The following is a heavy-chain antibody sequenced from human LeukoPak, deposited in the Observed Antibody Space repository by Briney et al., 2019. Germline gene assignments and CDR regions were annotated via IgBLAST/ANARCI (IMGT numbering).Heavy chain of an antibody. J-gene: IGHJ4*02. CDR1: GFTFSSYS. Sequence: AGGSLRLSCAASGFTFSSYSMNWVRQAPGKGLEWVSSISSSSSYIYYADSVKGGFTISRDNAKNSLYLQMNSLRAEDTAVYYCARGEYYDFWSGYFDYWGQGTLVTVSS. CDR2: ISSSSSYI. D-gene: IGHD3-3*01. CDR3: ARGEYYDFWSGYFDY. V-gene: IGHV3-21*01.